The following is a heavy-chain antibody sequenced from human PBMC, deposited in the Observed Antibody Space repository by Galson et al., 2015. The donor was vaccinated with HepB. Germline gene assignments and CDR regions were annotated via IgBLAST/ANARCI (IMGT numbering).Heavy chain of an antibody. V-gene: IGHV3-11*04. CDR2: ISSSGSTI. D-gene: IGHD3-10*01. CDR3: ARSGWFGELSPDY. Sequence: SLRLSCAASGFTFSDYYMSWIRQAPGKGLEWVSYISSSGSTIYYADSVKGRFTISRDNAKNSLYLQMNSLRAEDTAVYYCARSGWFGELSPDYWGQGTLVTVSS. CDR1: GFTFSDYY. J-gene: IGHJ4*02.